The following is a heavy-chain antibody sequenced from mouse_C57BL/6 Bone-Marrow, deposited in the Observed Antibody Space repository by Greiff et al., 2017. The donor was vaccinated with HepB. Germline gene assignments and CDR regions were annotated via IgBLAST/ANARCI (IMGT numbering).Heavy chain of an antibody. J-gene: IGHJ4*01. CDR2: ISDGGSYT. Sequence: EVQLVESGGGLVKPGGSLKLSCAASGFTFSSYAMSWVRQTPEKRLQWVATISDGGSYTYYPDNVKGRFTISRDNAKNNLYLQMSHLKSEDTAMYYCARWGNYNAMDYWGQGTSVTVSS. V-gene: IGHV5-4*01. CDR3: ARWGNYNAMDY. D-gene: IGHD2-1*01. CDR1: GFTFSSYA.